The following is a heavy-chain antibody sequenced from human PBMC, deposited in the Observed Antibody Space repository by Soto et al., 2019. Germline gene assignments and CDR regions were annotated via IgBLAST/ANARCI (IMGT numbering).Heavy chain of an antibody. V-gene: IGHV3-23*01. CDR2: ISDSGGST. CDR3: AKVWSNWYSDY. CDR1: GFTFSSYA. J-gene: IGHJ4*02. D-gene: IGHD3-3*01. Sequence: EVQLLESGGGLVQPGGSLRLSCVASGFTFSSYAMSWVRQAPGKGLEWVSLISDSGGSTYYADSVKGRSTISRDNSKNTLYLQTNSLRAEDTAVYYCAKVWSNWYSDYWGQGTLVTVSS.